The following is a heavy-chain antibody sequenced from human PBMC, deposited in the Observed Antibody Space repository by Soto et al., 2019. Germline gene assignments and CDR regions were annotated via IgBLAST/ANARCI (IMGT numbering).Heavy chain of an antibody. CDR3: ARGPYYYDSSGYLGRSGYYYYGMDV. D-gene: IGHD3-22*01. J-gene: IGHJ6*02. V-gene: IGHV1-69*13. Sequence: GASVKVSCKAPGGTFSSYAISWVRQAPGQGLEWMGGIIPIFGTANYAQKFQGRVTITADESTSTAYMELSSLRSEDTAVYYCARGPYYYDSSGYLGRSGYYYYGMDVWGQGTPVTVYS. CDR1: GGTFSSYA. CDR2: IIPIFGTA.